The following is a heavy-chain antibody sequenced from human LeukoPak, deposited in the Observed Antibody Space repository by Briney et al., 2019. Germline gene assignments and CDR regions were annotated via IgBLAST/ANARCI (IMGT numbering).Heavy chain of an antibody. CDR1: GGSINSSSYY. J-gene: IGHJ4*02. CDR3: ARDETLTALFDY. Sequence: SETLSLTCTVSGGSINSSSYYWGWIRQSPGKGLEWIGSIHHGGSTYYNPSLKSRVTISVDTSKNQFSLKVTSVTAADSAVYYCARDETLTALFDYWGQGTLVTVSS. CDR2: IHHGGST. V-gene: IGHV4-39*07.